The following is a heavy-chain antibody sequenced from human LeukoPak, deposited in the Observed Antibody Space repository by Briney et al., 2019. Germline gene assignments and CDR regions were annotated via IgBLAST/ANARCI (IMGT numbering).Heavy chain of an antibody. D-gene: IGHD2/OR15-2a*01. CDR1: GGSISSSSYY. J-gene: IGHJ4*02. CDR3: ARHKGAQYFDY. CDR2: IYYSGST. Sequence: SETLSLTCIVSGGSISSSSYYWGWIRQPPGKGLEWMGSIYYSGSTYYNPSFKSRVTISVDTSKNRFSLQLSSVTAADTAVYYCARHKGAQYFDYWGQGSLVTVSS. V-gene: IGHV4-39*01.